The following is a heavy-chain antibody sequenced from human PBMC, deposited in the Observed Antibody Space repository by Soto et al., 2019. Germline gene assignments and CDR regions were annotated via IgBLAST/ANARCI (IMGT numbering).Heavy chain of an antibody. D-gene: IGHD6-19*01. CDR3: ARVYAGVAGTDY. CDR1: GYTFTSYD. Sequence: QVQLVQSGAEEKKPGASVKVSCKASGYTFTSYDMHWVRQAPGQRLEWMGWINAGNGNTKYSQKFQGRVTITRDTSASTAYMELSSLRSEDTAVYYCARVYAGVAGTDYWGQGTLVTVSS. CDR2: INAGNGNT. V-gene: IGHV1-3*05. J-gene: IGHJ4*02.